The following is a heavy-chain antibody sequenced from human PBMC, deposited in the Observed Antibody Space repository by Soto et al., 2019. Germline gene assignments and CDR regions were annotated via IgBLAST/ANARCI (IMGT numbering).Heavy chain of an antibody. CDR3: ARGMGAENTFYYYYGMDV. Sequence: QVQLQQWGAGLLKPSETLSLACAVYGGSFSAYHWSWIRQPPGKGLEWIGEINHRGSTKYNPSLRNPLTIAVDTSKNQFSLKLSSVTAADTAVYSCARGMGAENTFYYYYGMDVWGQGTTVTVSS. CDR1: GGSFSAYH. J-gene: IGHJ6*02. D-gene: IGHD3-16*01. V-gene: IGHV4-34*01. CDR2: INHRGST.